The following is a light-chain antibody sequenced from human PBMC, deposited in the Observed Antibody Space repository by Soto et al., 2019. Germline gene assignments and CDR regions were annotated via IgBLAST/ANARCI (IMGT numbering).Light chain of an antibody. CDR3: QQSYSTPPWT. CDR1: QTISSY. CDR2: AAS. J-gene: IGKJ1*01. V-gene: IGKV1-39*01. Sequence: DIQMTQSPSSLSASVGDRVTITCRASQTISSYLNWYQQKPGKAPKILIYAASSLQSGVPSRFRGSGSGTDFTLTITSLQPEDFATYYCQQSYSTPPWTFGQGTKVEIK.